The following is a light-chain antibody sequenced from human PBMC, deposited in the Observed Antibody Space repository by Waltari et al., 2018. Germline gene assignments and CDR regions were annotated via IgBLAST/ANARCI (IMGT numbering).Light chain of an antibody. CDR3: SSYTTTSTPYV. J-gene: IGLJ1*01. V-gene: IGLV2-14*01. Sequence: QSALTQPASVSGSPGQSITISCTGTSRDVGGYNYVSWYQQHPGKAPKLMIYEVSNRPSGVSNRFSGSKSGNTASLTISALQAEDEADYYCSSYTTTSTPYVFGTGTKVTVL. CDR1: SRDVGGYNY. CDR2: EVS.